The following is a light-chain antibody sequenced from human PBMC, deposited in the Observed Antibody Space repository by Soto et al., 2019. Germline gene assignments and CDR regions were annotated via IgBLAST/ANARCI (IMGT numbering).Light chain of an antibody. CDR1: SSDVGGYNY. CDR2: DVT. V-gene: IGLV2-11*01. CDR3: CSYAGSYTVL. J-gene: IGLJ2*01. Sequence: QSALTQPRSVSGSPGQSGTISCTGTSSDVGGYNYVSWYQQYPGKAPKLMIYDVTKRPSGVPDRFSGSKSGNTASLTISGLQAEDEADYYCCSYAGSYTVLFGGGTKVTVL.